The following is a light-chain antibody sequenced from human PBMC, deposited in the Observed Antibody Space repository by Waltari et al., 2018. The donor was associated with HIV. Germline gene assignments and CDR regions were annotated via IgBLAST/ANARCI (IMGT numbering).Light chain of an antibody. Sequence: QSALTQPPSASGPPGQPVTISCTGTSSDVGRYDFVSWYQLRPGNVPKLIIYEVTKRPSGVAVRFSGSKSGNTASLTVSGLQNDDEADYYCSSYAANNTFVIFGGGTKLTVL. CDR3: SSYAANNTFVI. CDR1: SSDVGRYDF. CDR2: EVT. V-gene: IGLV2-8*01. J-gene: IGLJ2*01.